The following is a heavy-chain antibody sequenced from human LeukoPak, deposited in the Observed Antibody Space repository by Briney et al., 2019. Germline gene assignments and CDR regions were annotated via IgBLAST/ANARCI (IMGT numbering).Heavy chain of an antibody. CDR2: ISYDGSNK. V-gene: IGHV3-30-3*01. D-gene: IGHD3-10*01. J-gene: IGHJ3*02. CDR1: GFTFSGYA. Sequence: PGGSLRLSCAASGFTFSGYAMHWVRQAPGKGLEWVAVISYDGSNKYYADSVKGRFTISRDNSKNTLYLQMNSLRAEDTAVYYCARAPGVYGSGSYYSDAFDIWGQGTMVTVSS. CDR3: ARAPGVYGSGSYYSDAFDI.